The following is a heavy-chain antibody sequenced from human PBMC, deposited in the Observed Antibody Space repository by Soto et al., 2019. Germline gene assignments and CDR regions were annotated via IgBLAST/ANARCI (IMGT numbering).Heavy chain of an antibody. CDR2: INPSGGST. Sequence: ASVKVSCKASGCTFTSYYMHWVRQAPGQGLEWMGIINPSGGSTSYAQKFQGRVTMTRDTSTSTVYMELSSLRSEDTAVYYCAREKVTYYYDSSGYRNWFDPWGQGTLVTVSS. CDR1: GCTFTSYY. D-gene: IGHD3-22*01. CDR3: AREKVTYYYDSSGYRNWFDP. V-gene: IGHV1-46*01. J-gene: IGHJ5*02.